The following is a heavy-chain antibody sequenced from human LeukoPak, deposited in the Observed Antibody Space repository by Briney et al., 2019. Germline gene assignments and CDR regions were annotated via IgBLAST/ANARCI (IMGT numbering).Heavy chain of an antibody. CDR2: INPSGGST. D-gene: IGHD3-22*01. V-gene: IGHV1-46*01. Sequence: ASVKVSCKALGYTFTSYYIHWVRQAPGQGLEWMGVINPSGGSTKYAESFQGRVSMTRDTSTSTVYMELSTLTSDDTAVYYCARETYYYDTRGYYPYYFDYWARESRSPSPQ. CDR3: ARETYYYDTRGYYPYYFDY. J-gene: IGHJ4*02. CDR1: GYTFTSYY.